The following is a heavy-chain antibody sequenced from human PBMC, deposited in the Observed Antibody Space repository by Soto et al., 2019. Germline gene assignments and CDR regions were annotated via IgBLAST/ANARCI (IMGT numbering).Heavy chain of an antibody. J-gene: IGHJ4*02. CDR2: ISYDGSNK. CDR1: GFTFSSYA. Sequence: LRLSCAASGFTFSSYAMHWVRQAPGKGLEWVAVISYDGSNKYYADSVKGRFTISRGNSKNTLYLQMNSLRAEDTAVYYCARDGGAVAGTFDYWGQGTLVTVSS. V-gene: IGHV3-30-3*01. D-gene: IGHD6-19*01. CDR3: ARDGGAVAGTFDY.